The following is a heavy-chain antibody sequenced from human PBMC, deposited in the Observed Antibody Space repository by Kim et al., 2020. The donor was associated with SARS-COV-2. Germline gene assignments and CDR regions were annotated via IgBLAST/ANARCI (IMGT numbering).Heavy chain of an antibody. D-gene: IGHD2-2*02. CDR3: ARIYCSSTSCYNYFDY. Sequence: GESLKISCKGSGYSFTSYWIGWVRQMPGKGLEWMGIIYPGDSDTRYSPSFQGQVTISADKSISTAYPQWSSLKASDTAMYYCARIYCSSTSCYNYFDYWGQGTLVTVSS. CDR1: GYSFTSYW. V-gene: IGHV5-51*01. CDR2: IYPGDSDT. J-gene: IGHJ4*02.